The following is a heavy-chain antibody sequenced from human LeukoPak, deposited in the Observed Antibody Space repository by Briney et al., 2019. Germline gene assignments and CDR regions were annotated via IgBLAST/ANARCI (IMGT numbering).Heavy chain of an antibody. V-gene: IGHV1-2*02. CDR2: INPKSGGT. CDR1: GSTFTGYY. D-gene: IGHD5-12*01. J-gene: IGHJ4*02. CDR3: ARGGYDEVFDY. Sequence: GASVNVSCKASGSTFTGYYIHWVRQALGQGLEWMGWINPKSGGTNYAQSLQGRVTMTRDTSINFVYMEMSRLQSDDTAVYYCARGGYDEVFDYWGQGTLVTVTS.